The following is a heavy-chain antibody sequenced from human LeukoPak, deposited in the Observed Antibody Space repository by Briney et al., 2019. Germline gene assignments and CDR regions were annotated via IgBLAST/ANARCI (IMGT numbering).Heavy chain of an antibody. D-gene: IGHD3-3*01. CDR1: GFTFSSYS. J-gene: IGHJ6*03. Sequence: GGSLRLSCAASGFTFSSYSMNWVRQAPGKGLEWVSSISSGSSYIYCADSVKGRFTISRDNAKNSLYLQMNSLRAEDTAVYYCARAPSKYDFWSGYHYYYMDVWGKGTTVTVSS. CDR3: ARAPSKYDFWSGYHYYYMDV. V-gene: IGHV3-21*01. CDR2: ISSGSSYI.